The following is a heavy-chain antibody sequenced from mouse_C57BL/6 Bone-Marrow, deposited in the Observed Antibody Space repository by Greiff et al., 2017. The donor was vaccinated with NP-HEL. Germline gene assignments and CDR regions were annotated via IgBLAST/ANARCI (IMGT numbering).Heavy chain of an antibody. CDR3: ASGYSNSPYYAMDY. V-gene: IGHV1-69*01. CDR1: GYTFTSYW. J-gene: IGHJ4*01. D-gene: IGHD2-5*01. Sequence: QVHVKQPGAELVMPGASVKLSCKASGYTFTSYWMHWVKQRPGQGLEWIGEIDPSDSYTNYNQKFKGKSTLTVDKSSSTAYMQLSSLTSEDSAVYYCASGYSNSPYYAMDYWGQGTSVTVSS. CDR2: IDPSDSYT.